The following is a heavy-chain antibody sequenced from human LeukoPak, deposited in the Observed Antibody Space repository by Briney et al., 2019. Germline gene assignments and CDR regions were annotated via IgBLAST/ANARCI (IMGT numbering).Heavy chain of an antibody. V-gene: IGHV4-39*07. CDR3: ARGPYWYFDL. J-gene: IGHJ2*01. CDR1: GGSISSSTYY. CDR2: IYYSGST. Sequence: SETLSLTCTVSGGSISSSTYYWGWIRQPPGKGLEWIGSIYYSGSTYYNPSLKSRVTISVDTSKNQFSLKLNSVTAADTALYYCARGPYWYFDLWGRGTLVTVSS.